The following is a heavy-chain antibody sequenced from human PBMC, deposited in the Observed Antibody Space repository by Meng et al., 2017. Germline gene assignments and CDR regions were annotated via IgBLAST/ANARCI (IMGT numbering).Heavy chain of an antibody. J-gene: IGHJ4*02. CDR2: AYYRSKWYH. D-gene: IGHD1-26*01. Sequence: QIQLQQSGPGLGQPSQTLSLICAISGDSVSSNSAAWNWIRQSPSRGLEWLGRAYYRSKWYHDYAESVKSRISIDPDTSKNQFSLQLRSVTPEDSAVYYCARGSYSFDSWGQRTLVTVSS. V-gene: IGHV6-1*01. CDR3: ARGSYSFDS. CDR1: GDSVSSNSAA.